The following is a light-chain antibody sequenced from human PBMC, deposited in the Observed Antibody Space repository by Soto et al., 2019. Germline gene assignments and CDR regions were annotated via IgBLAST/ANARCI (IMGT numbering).Light chain of an antibody. Sequence: IQMTQSPSSLSASVGDTVTVTCRASQGIRNYLNWFQQKPGKAPKLLIYAASTLQSGVPSRFAGSGSGTDFTLTISSLQPEDFATYYCQQLESYPSTFGGGTKVEIK. CDR3: QQLESYPST. V-gene: IGKV1-17*01. CDR1: QGIRNY. J-gene: IGKJ4*01. CDR2: AAS.